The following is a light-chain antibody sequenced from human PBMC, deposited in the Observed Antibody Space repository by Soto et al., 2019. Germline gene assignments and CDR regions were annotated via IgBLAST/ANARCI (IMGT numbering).Light chain of an antibody. CDR3: QQYDSPWT. V-gene: IGKV3-20*01. Sequence: EIVLTQSPGTLSLSPGERATLSCRASQSVSSSYLAWYQQKPGQAPRLLIYGASSRATGIPDRFSGSGSGTDFTLTISRVEPEDFAFYYCQQYDSPWTFGQGTKVDI. CDR2: GAS. CDR1: QSVSSSY. J-gene: IGKJ1*01.